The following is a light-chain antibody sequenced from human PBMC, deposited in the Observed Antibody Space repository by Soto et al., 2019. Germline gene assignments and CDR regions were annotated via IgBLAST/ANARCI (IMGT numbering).Light chain of an antibody. CDR1: QSVSNY. CDR2: DAS. CDR3: QQYGSSPPQT. V-gene: IGKV3D-20*01. J-gene: IGKJ1*01. Sequence: EIVLTQSPATLSLSPGERATLSCGASQSVSNYLAWYQQKPGLAPRLLIYDASSRATGIPDRFSGSGSGTDFTLTISSLEPEDFAVYYCQQYGSSPPQTFGQGTKVEIK.